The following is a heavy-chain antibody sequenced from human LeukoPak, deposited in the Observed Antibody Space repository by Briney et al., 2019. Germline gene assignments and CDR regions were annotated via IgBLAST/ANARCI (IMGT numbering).Heavy chain of an antibody. V-gene: IGHV3-33*08. CDR3: ARDITGDPPPYYFDY. CDR1: GFTFSSYA. CDR2: MWFDGSRK. J-gene: IGHJ4*02. Sequence: GGSLRLSCSASGFTFSSYAMHWVRQAPGKGLEWLAVMWFDGSRKYYADSVKGRFTISRDNSKSMLYLQMNSLRAEDTAVYYCARDITGDPPPYYFDYWGQGSLVTVSS. D-gene: IGHD7-27*01.